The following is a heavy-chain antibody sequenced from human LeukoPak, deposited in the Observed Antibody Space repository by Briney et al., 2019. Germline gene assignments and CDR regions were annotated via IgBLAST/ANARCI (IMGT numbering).Heavy chain of an antibody. D-gene: IGHD5-18*01. CDR1: GYTLTELS. CDR3: ATGLFFQVDTAMATVPYFDY. J-gene: IGHJ4*02. CDR2: FDPEDGET. Sequence: ASVKVSCKVSGYTLTELSMHWVRQAPGKGLEWMGGFDPEDGETIYAQKFQSRVTMTEDTSTDTAYMELSSLRSEDTAVYYCATGLFFQVDTAMATVPYFDYWGQGTLVTVSS. V-gene: IGHV1-24*01.